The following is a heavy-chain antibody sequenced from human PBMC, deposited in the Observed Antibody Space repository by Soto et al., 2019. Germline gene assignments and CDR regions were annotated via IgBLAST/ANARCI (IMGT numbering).Heavy chain of an antibody. CDR3: TRDPGDYDFWSGPSWFDP. Sequence: GGSLRLSCTASGFTFGDYAMSWFRQAPGKGLEWVGFIRSKAYGGTTEYAASVKGRFTISRDDSKSIAYLQINSLKTEDTAVYYCTRDPGDYDFWSGPSWFDPWGQGTLVTSPQ. J-gene: IGHJ5*02. CDR2: IRSKAYGGTT. V-gene: IGHV3-49*03. D-gene: IGHD3-3*01. CDR1: GFTFGDYA.